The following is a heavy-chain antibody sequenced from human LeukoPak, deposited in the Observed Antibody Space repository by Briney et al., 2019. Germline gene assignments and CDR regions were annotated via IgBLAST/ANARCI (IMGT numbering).Heavy chain of an antibody. Sequence: SETLSLTCAVYGGSFSGYYWSWIRQPLGKGLEWIGDINHSGSTNYNPSLKSRVTISVDTSKNQFSLKLSAVTAADTAVYYCARGALAVAVDYWGQGTLVIVSS. CDR2: INHSGST. V-gene: IGHV4-34*01. D-gene: IGHD6-19*01. J-gene: IGHJ4*02. CDR3: ARGALAVAVDY. CDR1: GGSFSGYY.